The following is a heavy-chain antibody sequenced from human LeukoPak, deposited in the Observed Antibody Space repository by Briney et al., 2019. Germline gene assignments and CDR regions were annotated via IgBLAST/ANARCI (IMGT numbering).Heavy chain of an antibody. CDR3: ASRYYDILTGYLYTDY. CDR2: INHSGST. CDR1: GGSFSGYY. J-gene: IGHJ4*02. D-gene: IGHD3-9*01. Sequence: PSETLSLTCAVYGGSFSGYYWSWIRQPPPKGLQWIGEINHSGSTNYNPSLRSRVTISVDTSKNQFSLKLSSVTAADTAVYYCASRYYDILTGYLYTDYWGQGTLVTVSS. V-gene: IGHV4-34*01.